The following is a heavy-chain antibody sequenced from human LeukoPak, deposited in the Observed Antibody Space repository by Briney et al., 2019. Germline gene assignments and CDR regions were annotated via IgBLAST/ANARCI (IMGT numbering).Heavy chain of an antibody. D-gene: IGHD3-10*01. V-gene: IGHV3-7*01. CDR3: ARDRGELLSTHYYYYGMGV. Sequence: GGSLRLSCAASGFTFSSYWMSWVRQAPGKGLEWVANIKEDGSEKYYVDSVKGRFTISRDNAKNSLYLQMNSLRAEDTAVYYCARDRGELLSTHYYYYGMGVWGQGTTVTVSS. CDR2: IKEDGSEK. CDR1: GFTFSSYW. J-gene: IGHJ6*02.